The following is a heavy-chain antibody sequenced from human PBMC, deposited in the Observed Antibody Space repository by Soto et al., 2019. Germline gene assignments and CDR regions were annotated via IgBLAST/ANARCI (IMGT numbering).Heavy chain of an antibody. Sequence: QVELVESGGGVVQPGRSLRLSCAASGFSFGSYVMNWVRQAPGKGLECVADISYDGDKTYYADSVKGRFTISRDNSNSTLYLQMNSPRAEDTAIYYCARGAGATDYFDYWGQGALVTVSS. CDR2: ISYDGDKT. CDR1: GFSFGSYV. D-gene: IGHD1-26*01. V-gene: IGHV3-33*05. J-gene: IGHJ4*02. CDR3: ARGAGATDYFDY.